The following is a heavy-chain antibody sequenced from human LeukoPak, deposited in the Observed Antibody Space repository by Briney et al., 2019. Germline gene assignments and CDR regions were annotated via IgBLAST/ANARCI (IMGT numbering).Heavy chain of an antibody. Sequence: SETLSLTCAVYGGSFSGYYWSWIRQPLGKGLEWIGEINHSGSTNYNPSLKSRVTISVDTSKNQFSLKLSSVTAADTAVYYCARDSGSYPEYFQHWGQGTLVTVSS. D-gene: IGHD1-26*01. CDR2: INHSGST. CDR3: ARDSGSYPEYFQH. V-gene: IGHV4-34*01. J-gene: IGHJ1*01. CDR1: GGSFSGYY.